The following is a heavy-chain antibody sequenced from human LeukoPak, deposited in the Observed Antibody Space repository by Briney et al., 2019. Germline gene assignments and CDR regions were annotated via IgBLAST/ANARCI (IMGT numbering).Heavy chain of an antibody. D-gene: IGHD4-17*01. Sequence: GGSLRLSCAASGFTFCDYYMSWIRQAPGKGLEWVSYISSSGSTIYYADSVKGRFTISRDNAKNSLYLQMNSLRAEGTAVNYCARDYYGDQTFDYWGQGTLVTVSS. J-gene: IGHJ4*02. CDR3: ARDYYGDQTFDY. CDR2: ISSSGSTI. CDR1: GFTFCDYY. V-gene: IGHV3-11*01.